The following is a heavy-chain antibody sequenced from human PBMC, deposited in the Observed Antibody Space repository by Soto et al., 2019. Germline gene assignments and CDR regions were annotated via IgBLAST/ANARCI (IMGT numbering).Heavy chain of an antibody. Sequence: PGESLKISCQGSGYRFTSSWIGWVRQMPGKGLEWLGNVYPSDSDVRYSPSFEGRVTISADNSINTAYLHLLNLKASDTAIYYCRKAATRPFDSWGQGTRVNVSS. J-gene: IGHJ4*02. CDR2: VYPSDSDV. D-gene: IGHD6-25*01. CDR3: RKAATRPFDS. CDR1: GYRFTSSW. V-gene: IGHV5-51*01.